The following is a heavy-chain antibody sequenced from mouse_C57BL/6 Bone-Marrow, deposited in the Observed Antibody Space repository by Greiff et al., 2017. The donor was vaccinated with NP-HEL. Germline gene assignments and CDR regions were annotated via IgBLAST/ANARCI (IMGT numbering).Heavy chain of an antibody. V-gene: IGHV1-69*01. J-gene: IGHJ4*01. CDR2: IDPSDSYT. CDR1: GYTFTSYW. Sequence: QVQLKQPGAELVMPGASVKLSCKASGYTFTSYWMHWVKQRPGQGLEWIGEIDPSDSYTNYNQKFKGQSTLTVDNSSSTVYLQLSSLTSEDSAVFYCAREGYGYYAMDYWGQGTSVTVTS. D-gene: IGHD3-2*02. CDR3: AREGYGYYAMDY.